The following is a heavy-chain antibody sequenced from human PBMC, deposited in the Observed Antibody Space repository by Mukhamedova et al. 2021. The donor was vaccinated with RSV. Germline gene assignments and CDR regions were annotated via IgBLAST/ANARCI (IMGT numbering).Heavy chain of an antibody. V-gene: IGHV4-34*01. J-gene: IGHJ5*02. Sequence: HSGSTNYNPSLKSRVTISVDTSKNQFSLKLSSVTAADTAVYYCARGRSRFDAWGQGTLVTVSS. CDR3: ARGRSRFDA. CDR2: HSGST.